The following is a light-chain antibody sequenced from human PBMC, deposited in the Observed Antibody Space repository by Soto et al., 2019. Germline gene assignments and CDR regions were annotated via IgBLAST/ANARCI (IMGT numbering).Light chain of an antibody. CDR3: SSFAGTNSRYV. V-gene: IGLV2-8*01. J-gene: IGLJ1*01. CDR2: EVT. Sequence: QSALTQPPSASGSPGQSVTISCTGTSSDVGGYNFVSWYQQLPGKAPKLMIYEVTKRPSGVPDRFSGSKSGNTASLTVSRLQAEDEADYYCSSFAGTNSRYVFGTGTKLTVL. CDR1: SSDVGGYNF.